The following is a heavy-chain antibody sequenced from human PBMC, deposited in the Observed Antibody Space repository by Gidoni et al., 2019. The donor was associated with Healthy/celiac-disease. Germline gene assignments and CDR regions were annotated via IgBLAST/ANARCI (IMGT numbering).Heavy chain of an antibody. Sequence: EVQLVESGGGLVKPGGSLRLSCAASGFTFSSYSMNWVRQAPGKGLEWVSSISSSSSYIYYADSVKGRFTISRDNAKNSLYLQMNSLRAEDTAVYYCARVGVVPAAPISRHSDYWGQGTLVTVSS. D-gene: IGHD2-2*01. V-gene: IGHV3-21*01. CDR1: GFTFSSYS. CDR2: ISSSSSYI. CDR3: ARVGVVPAAPISRHSDY. J-gene: IGHJ4*02.